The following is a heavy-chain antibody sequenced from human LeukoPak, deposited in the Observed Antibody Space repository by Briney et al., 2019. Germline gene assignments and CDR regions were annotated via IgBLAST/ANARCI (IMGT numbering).Heavy chain of an antibody. J-gene: IGHJ3*02. V-gene: IGHV3-21*01. CDR3: ARDILTGYPVDAFDI. Sequence: GGSLRLSCAASGFTFSSYSMNWVRQAPGKGLECVSSISSSSSYIYYADSVKGRFTISRDNAKNSLYLQMNSLRAEDTAVYYCARDILTGYPVDAFDIWGQGTMVTVSS. CDR1: GFTFSSYS. CDR2: ISSSSSYI. D-gene: IGHD3-9*01.